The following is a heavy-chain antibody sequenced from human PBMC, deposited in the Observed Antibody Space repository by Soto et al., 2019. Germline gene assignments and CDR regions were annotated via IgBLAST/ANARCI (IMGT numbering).Heavy chain of an antibody. CDR3: GRGPIVGATTVTWGAFDI. D-gene: IGHD1-26*01. V-gene: IGHV1-69*01. CDR2: ITTTFGTA. J-gene: IGHJ3*02. Sequence: QVQLVQSGAEVKKPGSSVKVSCKASGGTFSSYAISWVRQAPGQGLEWMGGITTTFGTANYAQKFQGRVTITADESTSTAYMERSSLKAEDTAVYYCGRGPIVGATTVTWGAFDIWGQGTMVTVSS. CDR1: GGTFSSYA.